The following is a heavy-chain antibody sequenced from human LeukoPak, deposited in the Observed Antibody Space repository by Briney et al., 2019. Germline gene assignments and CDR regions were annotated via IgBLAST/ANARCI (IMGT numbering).Heavy chain of an antibody. V-gene: IGHV3-48*03. D-gene: IGHD6-13*01. CDR3: AREGYSSSWYVD. J-gene: IGHJ4*02. CDR1: GFSFSSYE. CDR2: ISSSGSTI. Sequence: EGSLRLSCAASGFSFSSYEIHWVRQAPGKGLEWVSYISSSGSTIYYADSVKGRFTISRDNAKNSLYLQMNSLRAEDTAVYYCAREGYSSSWYVDWGQGTLVTVSS.